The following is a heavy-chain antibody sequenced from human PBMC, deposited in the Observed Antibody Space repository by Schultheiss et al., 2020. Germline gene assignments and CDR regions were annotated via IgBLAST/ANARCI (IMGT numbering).Heavy chain of an antibody. D-gene: IGHD2-15*01. Sequence: AETLSFTGTVSGGFISSYYWSWIRQPPGKGLEWIGFMYYSGSSNYNPSLKGRVTLSVDTSKNVFSLNLNSVTAADTAVYYCVRIVVVAAMGNWFDPWGQGTMVTVSS. CDR2: MYYSGSS. J-gene: IGHJ5*02. V-gene: IGHV4-59*01. CDR1: GGFISSYY. CDR3: VRIVVVAAMGNWFDP.